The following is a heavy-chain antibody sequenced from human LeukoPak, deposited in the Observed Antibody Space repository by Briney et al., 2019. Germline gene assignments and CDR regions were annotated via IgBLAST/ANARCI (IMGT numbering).Heavy chain of an antibody. CDR2: IGIRGDT. CDR1: GFTFINYD. J-gene: IGHJ4*02. Sequence: GGSLRLSCAASGFTFINYDIHWVRHGVGKGLEWVSAIGIRGDTHYSGSVKGRFTISRENAESSLYLQMNSLRAEDTAVYYCARVGIQVSGIDEFDYWGQGTLVTVSS. V-gene: IGHV3-13*01. CDR3: ARVGIQVSGIDEFDY. D-gene: IGHD6-19*01.